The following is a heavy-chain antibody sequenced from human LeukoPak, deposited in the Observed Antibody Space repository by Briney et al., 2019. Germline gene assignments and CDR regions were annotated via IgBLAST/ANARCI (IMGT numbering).Heavy chain of an antibody. CDR2: IDPSDSYT. CDR1: GYSFTSYW. CDR3: ARRRRGYSPYYFDY. D-gene: IGHD5-18*01. Sequence: GESLKISCKGSGYSFTSYWISWVRQMPGKGLEWMGRIDPSDSYTNYSPSFQGHVPISADKSISTAYLQWSSLKASDTAMYYCARRRRGYSPYYFDYWGQGTLVTVSS. V-gene: IGHV5-10-1*01. J-gene: IGHJ4*02.